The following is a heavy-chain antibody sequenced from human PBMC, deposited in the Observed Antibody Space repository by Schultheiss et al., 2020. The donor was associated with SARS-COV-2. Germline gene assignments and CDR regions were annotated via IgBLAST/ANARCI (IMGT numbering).Heavy chain of an antibody. CDR2: INHSGST. V-gene: IGHV4-34*01. CDR1: GGSFTDYY. D-gene: IGHD5-24*01. Sequence: SETLSLTCVVYGGSFTDYYWSWIRQHPGKGLEWIGEINHSGSTNYNPSLKSRVTISVDTSKNQFSLKLSSVTAADTAVYYCARGHPEMATPDYWGQGTLVTVSS. CDR3: ARGHPEMATPDY. J-gene: IGHJ4*02.